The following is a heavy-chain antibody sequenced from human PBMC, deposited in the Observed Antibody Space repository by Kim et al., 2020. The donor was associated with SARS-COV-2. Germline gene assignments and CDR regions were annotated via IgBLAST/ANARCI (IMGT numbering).Heavy chain of an antibody. D-gene: IGHD3-10*01. Sequence: GGSLRLSCAASGFTFSSYGMHWVRQAPGKGLEWVAVIWYDGSNKYYADSVKGRFTISRDNSKNTLYLQMNSLRAEDTAVYYCARDHPTNYGSGSYYPFWGGYFDYWGQGTLVTVSS. CDR3: ARDHPTNYGSGSYYPFWGGYFDY. V-gene: IGHV3-33*01. CDR1: GFTFSSYG. J-gene: IGHJ4*02. CDR2: IWYDGSNK.